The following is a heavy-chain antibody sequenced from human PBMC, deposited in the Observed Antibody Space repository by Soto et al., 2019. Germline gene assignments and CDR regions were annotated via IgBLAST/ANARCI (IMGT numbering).Heavy chain of an antibody. J-gene: IGHJ6*02. CDR2: ISAYNGNT. CDR1: GYTFTSYG. CDR3: ATNTVTNYYYYYGMDV. D-gene: IGHD4-17*01. V-gene: IGHV1-18*01. Sequence: QVRLVQSGAEVKKPGASVKVSCKASGYTFTSYGISWVRQAPGQGLEWMGWISAYNGNTNYAQKLQGRVTMTTDTSTSTAYMELRSLRSDDTAVYYCATNTVTNYYYYYGMDVWSQGTTVTVSS.